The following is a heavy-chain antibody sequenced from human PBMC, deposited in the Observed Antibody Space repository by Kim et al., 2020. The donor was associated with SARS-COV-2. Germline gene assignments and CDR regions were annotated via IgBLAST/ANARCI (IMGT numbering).Heavy chain of an antibody. Sequence: YAQGVTGRFVFSLDTSVSTAYLQISSLKAEDTAVYYCSREGYSGYDGNDYWGQGTLVTVSS. V-gene: IGHV7-4-1*02. CDR3: SREGYSGYDGNDY. J-gene: IGHJ4*02. D-gene: IGHD5-12*01.